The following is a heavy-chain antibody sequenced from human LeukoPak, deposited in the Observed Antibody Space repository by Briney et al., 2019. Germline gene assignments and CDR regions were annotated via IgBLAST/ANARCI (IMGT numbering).Heavy chain of an antibody. J-gene: IGHJ4*02. Sequence: SETLSLTCAVYGGSFSGYYWSWIRQPPGKGLEWIGEINHSGSTNYNPSLKSRVTISVDTSKNQFSLKLSSVTAADTAVYHCARGEQLFDYWGQGTLVTVSS. D-gene: IGHD6-13*01. CDR2: INHSGST. CDR1: GGSFSGYY. CDR3: ARGEQLFDY. V-gene: IGHV4-34*01.